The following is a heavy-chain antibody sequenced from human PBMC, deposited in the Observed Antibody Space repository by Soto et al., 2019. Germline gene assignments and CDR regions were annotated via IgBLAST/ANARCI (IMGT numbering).Heavy chain of an antibody. D-gene: IGHD3-22*01. Sequence: SETLSLTCTVSGDSINNDDHFWTWIPQRQGQGLEWIGYIFYSRTTYHTPSLKARVTISIDKTRMYFSLDLSSVTAADTAVYYCITTSGSYSYDISYWGQGTLVTVSS. CDR3: ITTSGSYSYDISY. CDR1: GDSINNDDHF. J-gene: IGHJ4*02. V-gene: IGHV4-30-4*08. CDR2: IFYSRTT.